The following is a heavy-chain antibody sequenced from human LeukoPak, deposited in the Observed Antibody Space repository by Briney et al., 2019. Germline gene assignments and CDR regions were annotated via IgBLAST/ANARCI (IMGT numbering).Heavy chain of an antibody. CDR1: GDSIKSGDAY. CDR3: ARVYDSSAPFFDY. J-gene: IGHJ4*02. V-gene: IGHV4-39*01. D-gene: IGHD3-22*01. CDR2: IYYVGSP. Sequence: PSETLSLTCSVSGDSIKSGDAYWGWIRQSPLKGLEWIATIYYVGSPHYNPSLNSRRVTMSVDTAKNQFSLTLTSVTAADTAVYYCARVYDSSAPFFDYWGQGTLVTVSS.